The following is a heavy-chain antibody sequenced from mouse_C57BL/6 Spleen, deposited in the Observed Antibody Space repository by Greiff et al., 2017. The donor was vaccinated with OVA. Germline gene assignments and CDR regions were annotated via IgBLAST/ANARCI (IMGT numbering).Heavy chain of an antibody. J-gene: IGHJ2*01. CDR1: GYAFSSSW. CDR2: IYPGDGDT. Sequence: VQLQQSGPELVKPGASVKISCKASGYAFSSSWMNWVKQRPGKGLEWIGRIYPGDGDTNYNGKFKGKATLTADKSSSTAYMQLSSLTSEDSAVYFCASFPCDYWGQGTTLTVSS. V-gene: IGHV1-82*01. CDR3: ASFPCDY.